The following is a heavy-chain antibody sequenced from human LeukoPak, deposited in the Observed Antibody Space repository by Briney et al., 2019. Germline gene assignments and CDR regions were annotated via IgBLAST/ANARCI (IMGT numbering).Heavy chain of an antibody. Sequence: GGSLRLSCAASGFTFDDYGMSWVRQAPGKGLEWVSGINWNGGSTGYADSVKGRFTISRDNSKTSLYLQMNSLRAEDTALYYCARVGSYSFGDSFDYWGQGTLVTVSS. J-gene: IGHJ4*02. CDR1: GFTFDDYG. CDR3: ARVGSYSFGDSFDY. D-gene: IGHD3-10*01. CDR2: INWNGGST. V-gene: IGHV3-20*04.